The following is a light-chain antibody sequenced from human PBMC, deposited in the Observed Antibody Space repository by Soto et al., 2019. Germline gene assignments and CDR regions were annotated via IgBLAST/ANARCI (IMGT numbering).Light chain of an antibody. V-gene: IGKV3-11*01. CDR3: QQRGA. CDR2: DAS. J-gene: IGKJ2*01. CDR1: QSVDSS. Sequence: EVVLTQSPATLSLSPGERATLSCRASQSVDSSLAWYQQRVGQAPRLLIYDASNRATGIPGRFRGSGSGTAFTFIIRGLVPEDFVGYYWQQRGALGQGTKVEI.